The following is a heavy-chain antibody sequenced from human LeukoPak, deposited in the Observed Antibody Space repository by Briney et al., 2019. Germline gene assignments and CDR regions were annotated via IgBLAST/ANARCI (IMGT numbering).Heavy chain of an antibody. Sequence: GGSLRLSCAASGFTFDDYGMSWVRQAPGKGLEWVSGINWNGGSTGYADSVKGRFTISRDNAKNTLYLQMNSLRVEDTAIYYCARGPSGYHNTGGQGTLVTVSS. D-gene: IGHD5-12*01. CDR1: GFTFDDYG. CDR3: ARGPSGYHNT. J-gene: IGHJ4*02. CDR2: INWNGGST. V-gene: IGHV3-20*04.